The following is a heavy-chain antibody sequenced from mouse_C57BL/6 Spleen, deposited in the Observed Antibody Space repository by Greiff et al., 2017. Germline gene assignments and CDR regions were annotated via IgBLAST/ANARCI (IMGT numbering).Heavy chain of an antibody. CDR1: GYTFTGYW. CDR3: ARAGFYYGSSSAWFAY. Sequence: QVQLQQSGAELMKPGASVKLSCKATGYTFTGYWIEWVKQRPGHGLEWIGEILPGSGSTNYNEKFKGKATFTADTSSNTAYMQLSSLTTEDSAIYCCARAGFYYGSSSAWFAYWGQGTLVTVSA. CDR2: ILPGSGST. V-gene: IGHV1-9*01. D-gene: IGHD1-1*01. J-gene: IGHJ3*01.